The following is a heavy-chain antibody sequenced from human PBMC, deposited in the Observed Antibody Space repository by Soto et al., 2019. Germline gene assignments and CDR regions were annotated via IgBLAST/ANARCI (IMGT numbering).Heavy chain of an antibody. J-gene: IGHJ4*02. CDR3: ASMLEKKRGTATIPHGY. CDR2: ISGSGGST. D-gene: IGHD6-25*01. V-gene: IGHV3-23*01. CDR1: GFTFSSYA. Sequence: GGSLRLSCAASGFTFSSYAMSWVRQAPGKGLEWVSAISGSGGSTYYADSVKGRFTISRDNSKNALYLQMNSLRAEDTAVYYCASMLEKKRGTATIPHGYWGQRTLVTVSS.